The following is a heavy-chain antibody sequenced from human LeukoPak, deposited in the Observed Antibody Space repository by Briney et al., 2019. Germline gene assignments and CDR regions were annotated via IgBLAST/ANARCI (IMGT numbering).Heavy chain of an antibody. CDR2: ISSSSSTI. D-gene: IGHD3-3*01. V-gene: IGHV3-48*01. CDR3: ARGIDFWRPG. CDR1: GFTFSSYA. J-gene: IGHJ4*02. Sequence: PGRSLRLSCAASGFTFSSYAMNWVRQAPGKGLEWVSYISSSSSTIYYADSVKGRFTISRDNAKNSLYLQMNSLRAEDTAVYYCARGIDFWRPGGGQGTLVTVSS.